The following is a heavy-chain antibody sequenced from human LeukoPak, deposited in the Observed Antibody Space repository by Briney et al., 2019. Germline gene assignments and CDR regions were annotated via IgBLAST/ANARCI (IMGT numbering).Heavy chain of an antibody. V-gene: IGHV3-66*01. Sequence: GGCLRLSCAASGFTVSSNYMSWVRQAPGRGLEWVSVIFSGGSTYYADSVKGRFTISRDNSKNTLFLQMNSLRAGDTAVYYCARGTFTMVDYWGQGTLVTVSS. CDR2: IFSGGST. CDR3: ARGTFTMVDY. CDR1: GFTVSSNY. D-gene: IGHD3-10*01. J-gene: IGHJ4*02.